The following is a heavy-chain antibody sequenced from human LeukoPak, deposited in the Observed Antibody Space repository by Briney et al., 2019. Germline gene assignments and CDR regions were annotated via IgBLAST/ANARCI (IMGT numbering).Heavy chain of an antibody. D-gene: IGHD1-1*01. CDR3: ARGLNAFDI. Sequence: SETLSLTCSVSGGSFGSFYLSWIRQPPGKGLEWIGYIFYSGSNNYNPSLRSRVTISVDTSKNQFSLKLISVTAADTAMYYCARGLNAFDIWGQGTMVTVSS. CDR2: IFYSGSN. V-gene: IGHV4-59*01. CDR1: GGSFGSFY. J-gene: IGHJ3*02.